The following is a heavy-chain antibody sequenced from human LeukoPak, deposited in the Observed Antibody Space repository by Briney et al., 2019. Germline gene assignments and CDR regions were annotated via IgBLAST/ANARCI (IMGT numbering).Heavy chain of an antibody. CDR1: GMIVSNNY. CDR3: ARDSPAVSTNTYG. Sequence: PGGSLRLSCAASGMIVSNNYMNWVRQAPGKGLEWVSLIYSGGDTDYADSVKGRFTISRDNSKNILYLQMNSLRVDGTAVYYCARDSPAVSTNTYGWGQGTLVTVSS. D-gene: IGHD6-13*01. CDR2: IYSGGDT. V-gene: IGHV3-66*01. J-gene: IGHJ1*01.